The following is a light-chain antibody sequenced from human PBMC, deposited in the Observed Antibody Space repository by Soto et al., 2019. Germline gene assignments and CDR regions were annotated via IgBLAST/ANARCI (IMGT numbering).Light chain of an antibody. CDR2: DVS. V-gene: IGLV2-14*03. Sequence: QSALTQPASVSGSPGQSITISCTGTSSDVGGYNYVSWYQQHPGKAPRLMIYDVSNRPSGISNRFSGSKSGNTASLTISGLQADDEADYYCSSYRSSGTLYDFGTGTKVTVL. J-gene: IGLJ1*01. CDR1: SSDVGGYNY. CDR3: SSYRSSGTLYD.